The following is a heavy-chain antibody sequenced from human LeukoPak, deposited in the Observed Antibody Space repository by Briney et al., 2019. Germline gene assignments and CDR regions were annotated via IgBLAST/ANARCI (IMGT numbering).Heavy chain of an antibody. CDR1: GGSFSGYY. CDR3: ARGFVATVTTFPRGAFDN. J-gene: IGHJ3*02. Sequence: SETLSLTCAVYGGSFSGYYWSWIRQPPGKGLEWIGEINHSGSSNYNRSLKSRVTISVDTSKNQFSLKLSSVTAADTAVYYCARGFVATVTTFPRGAFDNRGQGKKV. V-gene: IGHV4-34*01. CDR2: INHSGSS. D-gene: IGHD4-17*01.